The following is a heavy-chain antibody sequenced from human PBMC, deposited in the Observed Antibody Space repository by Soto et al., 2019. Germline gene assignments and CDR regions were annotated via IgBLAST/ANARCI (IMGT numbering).Heavy chain of an antibody. Sequence: GGSLRLSCAASGFTFSNYPMTWVRQAPGKGLEWVSAISGSGDSTSNADSVKGRFTISRDNSKNTLYLQMNSLRAEDTAVYYCARDPRSGYGLWGQGTLVTVSS. J-gene: IGHJ4*02. CDR2: ISGSGDST. D-gene: IGHD5-18*01. CDR1: GFTFSNYP. V-gene: IGHV3-23*01. CDR3: ARDPRSGYGL.